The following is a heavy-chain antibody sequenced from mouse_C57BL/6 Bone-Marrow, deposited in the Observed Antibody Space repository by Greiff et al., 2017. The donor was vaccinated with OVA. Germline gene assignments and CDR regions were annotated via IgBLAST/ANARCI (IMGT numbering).Heavy chain of an antibody. J-gene: IGHJ3*01. V-gene: IGHV6-6*01. CDR1: GFTFSHAW. D-gene: IGHD1-1*01. Sequence: EVKVEESGGGLVQPGGSMKLSCAASGFTFSHAWMDWVRQSPEKGLEWVAEIRNKANNHATYYAESVKGRFTISRDDSKSSVYLQMNSLRAEDTGIYYCTSFTTVVAEGFAYWGQGTLVTVSA. CDR3: TSFTTVVAEGFAY. CDR2: IRNKANNHAT.